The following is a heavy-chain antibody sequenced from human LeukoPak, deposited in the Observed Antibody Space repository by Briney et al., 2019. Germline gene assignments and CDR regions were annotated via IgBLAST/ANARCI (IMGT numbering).Heavy chain of an antibody. CDR1: GYTFTSYG. D-gene: IGHD5-12*01. CDR2: INPNSGGT. CDR3: ARAVGGYVSFPPYYYYMDV. Sequence: GASVKVSCKASGYTFTSYGISWVRQAPGQGLEWMGWINPNSGGTNYAQKFQGRVTMTRDTSISTAYMELRSLRSDDTAVYYCARAVGGYVSFPPYYYYMDVWGKGTTVTVSS. V-gene: IGHV1-2*02. J-gene: IGHJ6*03.